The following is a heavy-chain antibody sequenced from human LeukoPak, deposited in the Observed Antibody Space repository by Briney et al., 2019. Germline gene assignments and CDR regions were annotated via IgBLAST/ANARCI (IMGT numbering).Heavy chain of an antibody. CDR3: ARQYSGSFYSIDY. J-gene: IGHJ4*02. V-gene: IGHV4-59*08. CDR2: IYYSGST. D-gene: IGHD1-26*01. CDR1: GGSISSYY. Sequence: TPSETLSLTCTVSGGSISSYYWSWIRQPPGKGLEWIGYIYYSGSTNYNLYIKSRVTISVATSKNQFSLKLGSVTAADTAVYYCARQYSGSFYSIDYWGQGTLVTVSS.